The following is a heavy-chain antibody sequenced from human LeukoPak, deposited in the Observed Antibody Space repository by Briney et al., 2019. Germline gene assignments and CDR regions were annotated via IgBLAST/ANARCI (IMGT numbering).Heavy chain of an antibody. CDR1: GGTTDDYG. Sequence: GGSLRLSCAASGGTTDDYGMSWVRQAPGKGLVWVSRVKYDGSTTAYADSVKGRFTISRDNTRNILYLEMNSLRVEDTAVYYCARDLNWLLFDYWGQGALVTVSS. CDR3: ARDLNWLLFDY. D-gene: IGHD3/OR15-3a*01. CDR2: VKYDGSTT. J-gene: IGHJ4*02. V-gene: IGHV3-74*01.